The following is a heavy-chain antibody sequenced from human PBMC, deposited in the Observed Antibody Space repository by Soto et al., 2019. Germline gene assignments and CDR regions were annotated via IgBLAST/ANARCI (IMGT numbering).Heavy chain of an antibody. CDR1: GASVTTPTYY. D-gene: IGHD2-21*01. Sequence: QVQLQESGPGLVKPSETLSLTCIVSGASVTTPTYYWTWIRQPPGQVLEWIGYISNSGSTNSNPSLTIRITIYADTSKNQFSLKFKFVRATDTALYDCARRNSRGKWLDPWGQGTLVTVSS. J-gene: IGHJ5*02. V-gene: IGHV4-61*01. CDR2: ISNSGST. CDR3: ARRNSRGKWLDP.